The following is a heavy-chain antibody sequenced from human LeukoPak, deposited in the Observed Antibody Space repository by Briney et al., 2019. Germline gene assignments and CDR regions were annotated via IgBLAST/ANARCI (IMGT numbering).Heavy chain of an antibody. CDR2: INHSGST. J-gene: IGHJ6*04. V-gene: IGHV4-34*01. Sequence: PSETLSLTCAVYGGSFSGYYWSWIRQPPGKGLECIGEINHSGSTNYNPSLKSRVTISVDTSKNQFSLKLSSVTAADTAVYYCARGRGTMVRGVPRRGMDVWGKGTTVTVSS. CDR1: GGSFSGYY. CDR3: ARGRGTMVRGVPRRGMDV. D-gene: IGHD3-10*01.